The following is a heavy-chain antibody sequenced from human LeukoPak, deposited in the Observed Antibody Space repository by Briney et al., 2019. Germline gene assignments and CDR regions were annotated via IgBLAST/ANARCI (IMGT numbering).Heavy chain of an antibody. CDR2: IIPVFGTS. V-gene: IGHV1-69*13. D-gene: IGHD1-26*01. CDR1: GGTFSSYA. J-gene: IGHJ6*03. Sequence: ASVKVSCKASGGTFSSYAISWVRQAPGQGLEWMGGIIPVFGTSNYAQKFQGRVTITADESTRTAYMELSSLRSEDTAVYYCARGQWELALGYMDVWGKGTTVTISS. CDR3: ARGQWELALGYMDV.